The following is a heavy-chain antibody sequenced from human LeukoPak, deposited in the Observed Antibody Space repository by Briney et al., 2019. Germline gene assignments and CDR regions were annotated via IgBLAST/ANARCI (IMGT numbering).Heavy chain of an antibody. CDR3: ARDAHMVRDRRAFDI. J-gene: IGHJ3*02. CDR1: GYTFTSYY. Sequence: ASVKVSCKASGYTFTSYYMHWVRQAPGQGLEWMGIINPSGGSTSYAQKFQGRVTMTRDTSTSTVYMELSSLRSEDTAVYYRARDAHMVRDRRAFDIWGQGTMVTVSS. CDR2: INPSGGST. V-gene: IGHV1-46*03. D-gene: IGHD3-10*01.